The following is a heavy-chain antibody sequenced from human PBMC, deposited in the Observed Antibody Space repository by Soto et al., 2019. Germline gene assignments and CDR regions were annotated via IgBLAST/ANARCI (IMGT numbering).Heavy chain of an antibody. J-gene: IGHJ4*02. CDR3: ARILKGGTFDWLQIDC. CDR1: GFSLTTSRMR. Sequence: VSGPTLVNPTQTLTLTCTFSGFSLTTSRMRVTWIRQPPGKALEWLALINWRDNKYYTTSLKTRLTLSKDTSKNQVVLTLANMDPVDTGTYYCARILKGGTFDWLQIDCWGQGTLVTVSS. D-gene: IGHD3-9*01. V-gene: IGHV2-70*01. CDR2: INWRDNK.